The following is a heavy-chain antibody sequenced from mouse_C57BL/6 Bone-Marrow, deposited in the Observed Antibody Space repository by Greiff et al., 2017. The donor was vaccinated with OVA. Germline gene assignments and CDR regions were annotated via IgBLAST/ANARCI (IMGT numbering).Heavy chain of an antibody. CDR2: ISSGGDYI. J-gene: IGHJ2*01. CDR1: GFTFSSYA. Sequence: EVQGVESGEGLVKPGGSLKLSCAASGFTFSSYAMSWVRQTPEKRLEWVAYISSGGDYIYYADTVKGRFTISRDNARNTLYLQMSSLKSEDTAMYYCTRGFYYGSSYRYFDYWGQGTTLTVSS. CDR3: TRGFYYGSSYRYFDY. D-gene: IGHD1-1*01. V-gene: IGHV5-9-1*02.